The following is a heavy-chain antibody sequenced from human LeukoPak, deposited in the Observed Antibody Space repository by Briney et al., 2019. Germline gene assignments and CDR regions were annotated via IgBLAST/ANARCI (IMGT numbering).Heavy chain of an antibody. V-gene: IGHV4-34*01. CDR3: ARHSQWELERNWFDP. CDR1: GGSFSGHY. J-gene: IGHJ5*02. D-gene: IGHD1-26*01. CDR2: IYYSGST. Sequence: TPSETLSLTCAVYGGSFSGHYWSWIRQPPGKGLEWIGSIYYSGSTYYNPSLKSRVTISVDTSKNQFSLKLSSVTAADTAVYYCARHSQWELERNWFDPGARAPWSPSPQ.